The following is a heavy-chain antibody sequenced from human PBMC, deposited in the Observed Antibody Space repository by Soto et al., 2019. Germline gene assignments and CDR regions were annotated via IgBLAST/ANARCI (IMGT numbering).Heavy chain of an antibody. V-gene: IGHV3-30*18. CDR3: AKAGDIVVVVAATPLDY. CDR2: ISYDGSNK. CDR1: GFTFSSYG. D-gene: IGHD2-15*01. J-gene: IGHJ4*02. Sequence: QVQLVESGGGVVQPGRSLRLSCAASGFTFSSYGMHWVRQAPGKGLEWVAVISYDGSNKYYADSVQGRFTISRDNSKNTLYLQMNSLRAEDTAVYYCAKAGDIVVVVAATPLDYWGQGTLVTVSS.